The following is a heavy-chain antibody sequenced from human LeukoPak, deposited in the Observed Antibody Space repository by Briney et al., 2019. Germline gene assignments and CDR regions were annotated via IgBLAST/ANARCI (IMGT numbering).Heavy chain of an antibody. J-gene: IGHJ4*02. CDR3: ARTLGYSSPFDY. D-gene: IGHD3-22*01. CDR1: GFTFSSYG. V-gene: IGHV3-30*03. CDR2: ISYDGSNK. Sequence: PGRSLRLSCAASGFTFSSYGMHWVRQAPGKGLEWVAVISYDGSNKYYADSVKGRFTISRDNSKNTLYLQMNSLRAEDTAVYYCARTLGYSSPFDYWGQGTLVTVSS.